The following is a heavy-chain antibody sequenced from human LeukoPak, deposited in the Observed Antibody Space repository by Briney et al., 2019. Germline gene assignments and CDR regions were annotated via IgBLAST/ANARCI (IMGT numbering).Heavy chain of an antibody. CDR1: GGSISSSSYY. CDR3: ARDGHYDILTGYSPGAFDI. V-gene: IGHV4-39*07. CDR2: IYYSGST. J-gene: IGHJ3*02. Sequence: SETLSLTCTVSGGSISSSSYYWGWIRQPPGKGLEWIGSIYYSGSTYYNPSLKSRVTISVDTSKNQFSLKLSSVTAADTAVYYCARDGHYDILTGYSPGAFDIWGQGTMVTVSS. D-gene: IGHD3-9*01.